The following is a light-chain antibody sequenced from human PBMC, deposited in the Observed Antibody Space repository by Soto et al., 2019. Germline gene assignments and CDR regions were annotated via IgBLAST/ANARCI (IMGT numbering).Light chain of an antibody. CDR2: GAS. V-gene: IGKV3-15*01. CDR3: QQYNNWPPIT. Sequence: EIVMTQSPATLSVSPGERATLSCTASQNVAINLAWYQQKPGLSPRLVIYGASTRATGIPDRFSGSGSGTEFTLTISSLQSEDFAVYYCQQYNNWPPITFGQGTRLEIK. J-gene: IGKJ5*01. CDR1: QNVAIN.